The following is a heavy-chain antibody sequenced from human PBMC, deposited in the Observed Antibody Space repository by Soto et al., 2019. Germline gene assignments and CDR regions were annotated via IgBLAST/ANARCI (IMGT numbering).Heavy chain of an antibody. CDR2: INLRGGTT. CDR1: GYNFNQYY. CDR3: ARGPDDSDVPRWDH. D-gene: IGHD4-17*01. V-gene: IGHV1-46*02. J-gene: IGHJ4*02. Sequence: QVQLVQSGPEVRKPGASVRRSCATSGYNFNQYYIHWVRQAPGQGLEWMGIINLRGGTTEYAHKFRGSVTVTGDTSTRTAYMELSSLRSEDTAVYFCARGPDDSDVPRWDHWGQGTLITVSS.